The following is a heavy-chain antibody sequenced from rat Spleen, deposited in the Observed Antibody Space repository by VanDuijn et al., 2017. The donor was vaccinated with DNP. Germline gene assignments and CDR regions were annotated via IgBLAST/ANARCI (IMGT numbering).Heavy chain of an antibody. CDR3: ARQRVMYTTATGFAY. V-gene: IGHV5-58*01. J-gene: IGHJ3*01. D-gene: IGHD1-6*01. CDR1: GFTFSVYW. Sequence: EVQLVESGGGLVQPGRSLKLSCVASGFTFSVYWMYWIRQAPGKGLEWVASINTDGGRTYYPDSVKGRFTISRDNAKSSLYLQMNSLRSEDTATYYCARQRVMYTTATGFAYWGQGTLVTVSS. CDR2: INTDGGRT.